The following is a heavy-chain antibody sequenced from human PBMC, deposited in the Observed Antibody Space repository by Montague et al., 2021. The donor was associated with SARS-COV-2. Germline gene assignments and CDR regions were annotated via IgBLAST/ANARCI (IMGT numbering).Heavy chain of an antibody. CDR3: ARLTGSRVYYYHYGLDV. D-gene: IGHD1-20*01. CDR2: IDNSGST. Sequence: ETLSLTYTVSGDSISESHWSWIRQPPVKGLEWIGYIDNSGSTNYNPALESRVTLTVSASNNQFYLTLRSVTAADTAVYYCARLTGSRVYYYHYGLDVWGQETKVTGAS. V-gene: IGHV4-4*09. J-gene: IGHJ6*02. CDR1: GDSISESH.